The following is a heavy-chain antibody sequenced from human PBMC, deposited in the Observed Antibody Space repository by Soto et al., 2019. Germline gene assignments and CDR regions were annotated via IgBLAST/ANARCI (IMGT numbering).Heavy chain of an antibody. D-gene: IGHD5-12*01. Sequence: QLQLQESGSGLVKPSQTLSLTCAVSGGSISSGGYSWSWIRQPPGKGLEWIGYIYHSGTTYYNPCLERRVRIPAARSKHLKSLQLSAVTAADPSVSDSAGAPGVARKSWGQGSLVTVSS. J-gene: IGHJ5*02. CDR3: AGAPGVARKS. V-gene: IGHV4-30-2*01. CDR1: GGSISSGGYS. CDR2: IYHSGTT.